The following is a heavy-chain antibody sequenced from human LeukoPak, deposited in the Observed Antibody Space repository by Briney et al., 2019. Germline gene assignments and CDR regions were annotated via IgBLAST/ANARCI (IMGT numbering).Heavy chain of an antibody. CDR1: GFTFSSYS. Sequence: GGSLRLSCAASGFTFSSYSMNWVRQAPGKGLEWVSYISSSSSTIYYADSVKGRFTISRDNAKNSLYLQMNSLRAEDTAVYYCAKVRRVPAATYFDYWGQGTLVTVSS. CDR3: AKVRRVPAATYFDY. V-gene: IGHV3-48*01. D-gene: IGHD2-2*01. J-gene: IGHJ4*02. CDR2: ISSSSSTI.